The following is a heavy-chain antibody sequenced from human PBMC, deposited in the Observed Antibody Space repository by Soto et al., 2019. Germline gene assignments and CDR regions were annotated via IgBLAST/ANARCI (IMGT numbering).Heavy chain of an antibody. CDR2: IYYTGRT. J-gene: IGHJ4*02. V-gene: IGHV4-59*01. CDR1: GGSISDFY. Sequence: SETLSLTCTVSGGSISDFYWTWIRQSPGKGLEWIGCIYYTGRTDYNPSLASRLTISVDPSKTQLSLNLRSVSPADTAVYYCARLGGVAARTFDYWGPGTLVTVSS. D-gene: IGHD6-6*01. CDR3: ARLGGVAARTFDY.